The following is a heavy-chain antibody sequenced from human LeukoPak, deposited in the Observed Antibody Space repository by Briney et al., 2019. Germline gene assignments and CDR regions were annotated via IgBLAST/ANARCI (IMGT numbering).Heavy chain of an antibody. CDR3: TTDLGDY. D-gene: IGHD3-16*01. V-gene: IGHV3-15*07. Sequence: KPGGSLRLSCAASGFTFGNAWINWVRQAPGRGLEWVGRIKSKSDGGTTEYAAPVKDRFSISRDDSKNTVYLQMNSLKTEDTAIYYCTTDLGDYWGQGTLVTVSS. CDR1: GFTFGNAW. J-gene: IGHJ4*02. CDR2: IKSKSDGGTT.